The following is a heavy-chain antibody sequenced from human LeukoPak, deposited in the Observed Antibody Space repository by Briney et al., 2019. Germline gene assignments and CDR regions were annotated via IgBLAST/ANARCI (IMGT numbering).Heavy chain of an antibody. V-gene: IGHV4-38-2*02. Sequence: PSETLSLTCTVSGYSISSGYYWGWIRPPPGKGLEWIGSIYHSGSTYYNPSLKSRVTISVDTSKNQFSLKLSSVTAADTAVYYCARGLGCGGDCYSWLDPWGQGTLVTVSS. D-gene: IGHD2-21*02. J-gene: IGHJ5*02. CDR3: ARGLGCGGDCYSWLDP. CDR1: GYSISSGYY. CDR2: IYHSGST.